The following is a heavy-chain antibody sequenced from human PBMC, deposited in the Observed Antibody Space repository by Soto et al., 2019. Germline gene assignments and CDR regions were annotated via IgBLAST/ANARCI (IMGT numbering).Heavy chain of an antibody. Sequence: SETLSLTCTVSGGSISSYYWSWIRQPPGKGLEWIGYIYYSGSTNYNPSLKSRVTISVDTSKNQFSLKLSSVTAADTAVYYCARLSDYYDSSGYYYVGAFDIWGQGTMVTVSS. V-gene: IGHV4-59*01. CDR3: ARLSDYYDSSGYYYVGAFDI. CDR1: GGSISSYY. CDR2: IYYSGST. D-gene: IGHD3-22*01. J-gene: IGHJ3*02.